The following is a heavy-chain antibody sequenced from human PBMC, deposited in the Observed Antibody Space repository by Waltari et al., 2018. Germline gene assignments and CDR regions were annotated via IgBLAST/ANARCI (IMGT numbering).Heavy chain of an antibody. D-gene: IGHD3-22*01. CDR1: GYTLTTYY. Sequence: QVQLVQSGAEVKKPGASVRVSCTASGYTLTTYYMHWVRQAPGQGLEWMGWINPNRGVTNYAQEFQGRVSMTRDTSVNTVYMELSRLRSDDTAFYYCARVLTPNYYDSSEWGFYYLDNWGQGTLVSVSS. CDR2: INPNRGVT. J-gene: IGHJ4*02. CDR3: ARVLTPNYYDSSEWGFYYLDN. V-gene: IGHV1-2*02.